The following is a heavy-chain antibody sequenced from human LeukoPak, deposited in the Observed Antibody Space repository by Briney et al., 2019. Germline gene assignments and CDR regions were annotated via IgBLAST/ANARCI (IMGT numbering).Heavy chain of an antibody. V-gene: IGHV3-23*01. Sequence: GGSLRLSCAASGFTFSSYVMNWVRQAPGKGLEWVSGISDSGGGTYYADSVKGRFTISRDNSKNTLYLQMNSLRAEDTAVYYCAKLPGRAADYWGQGTLVTVSS. CDR3: AKLPGRAADY. CDR1: GFTFSSYV. CDR2: ISDSGGGT. J-gene: IGHJ4*02.